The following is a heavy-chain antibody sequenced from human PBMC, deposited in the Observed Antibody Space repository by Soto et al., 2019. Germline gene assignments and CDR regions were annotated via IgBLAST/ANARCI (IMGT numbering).Heavy chain of an antibody. CDR2: INHSGST. J-gene: IGHJ6*03. D-gene: IGHD3-10*01. CDR3: ARCKRGSGRSYYMDV. Sequence: PSETLSLTCAVYGGSFSGYYWSWIRQPPGKGPEWIGEINHSGSTNYNPSLKSRVTISVDTSKNQFSLKLSSVTAADTAVYYCARCKRGSGRSYYMDVWGKGTTVTVSS. V-gene: IGHV4-34*01. CDR1: GGSFSGYY.